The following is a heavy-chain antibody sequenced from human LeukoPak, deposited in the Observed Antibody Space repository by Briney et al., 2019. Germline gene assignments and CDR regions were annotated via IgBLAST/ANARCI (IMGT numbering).Heavy chain of an antibody. D-gene: IGHD2-2*01. CDR3: ARGTKVVPAASKYYYGMDV. Sequence: PSETLSLTCAVYGGSLSGYYWSWIRQPPGKGLEWIGEINHSGSTNYNPSLRSRVTISVDTSKNQFSLKLSSVTAADTAVYYCARGTKVVPAASKYYYGMDVWGQGTTVTVSS. CDR1: GGSLSGYY. J-gene: IGHJ6*02. V-gene: IGHV4-34*01. CDR2: INHSGST.